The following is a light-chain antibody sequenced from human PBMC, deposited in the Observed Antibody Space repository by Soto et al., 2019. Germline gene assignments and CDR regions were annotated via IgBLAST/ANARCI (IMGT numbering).Light chain of an antibody. CDR2: DAS. CDR1: QSVSSN. V-gene: IGKV3-15*01. J-gene: IGKJ2*01. CDR3: QQYNNWPPYT. Sequence: EIVMTQSPATLSVSPGEGATLSCRASQSVSSNLAWYQQKPGQAPRLIIYDASTRATGIPARFSGSGSGTEFTLTISSLQSEDFAVYFCQQYNNWPPYTFGQGTKLEIK.